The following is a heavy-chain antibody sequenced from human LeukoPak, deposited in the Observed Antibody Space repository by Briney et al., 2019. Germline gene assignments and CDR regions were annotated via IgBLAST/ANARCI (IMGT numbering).Heavy chain of an antibody. J-gene: IGHJ5*02. Sequence: ALVMVSCKASGYTFTAYYIHWVRQAPGQGLEWMGWINPNSGDTNYAQKFQDRVTLTRDTSISTAYMELTNLRSDDTAVYYCARPNGDFYNWFDPWGQGTLVSVSS. CDR2: INPNSGDT. CDR3: ARPNGDFYNWFDP. CDR1: GYTFTAYY. D-gene: IGHD2-21*02. V-gene: IGHV1-2*02.